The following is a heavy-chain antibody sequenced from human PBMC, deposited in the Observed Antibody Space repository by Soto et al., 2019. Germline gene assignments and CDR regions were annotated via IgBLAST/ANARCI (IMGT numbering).Heavy chain of an antibody. Sequence: SETLSLTCAVSGGSISSGGYSWSWIRQPPGKGLEWIGYIYHSGSTYYNPSLKSRVTISVYRSKNQFSLKLSSVTAADTAVYYCARVPDRWGQGTLVTVSS. J-gene: IGHJ5*02. CDR2: IYHSGST. CDR3: ARVPDR. D-gene: IGHD2-2*01. CDR1: GGSISSGGYS. V-gene: IGHV4-30-2*01.